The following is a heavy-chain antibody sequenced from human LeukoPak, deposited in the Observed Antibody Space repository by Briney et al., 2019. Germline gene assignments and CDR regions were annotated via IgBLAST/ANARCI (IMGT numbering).Heavy chain of an antibody. CDR3: AKGPSSGWWDYYYGMDV. J-gene: IGHJ6*04. Sequence: GGSQRLSCAASGFTFSSYAMSWVRQAPGKGLEWVSAISGSGGSTYYADSVKGRFNISRDNYKNTLYLQMNSLRAEDTAVYYCAKGPSSGWWDYYYGMDVWSKGSTVTVSS. V-gene: IGHV3-23*01. CDR1: GFTFSSYA. CDR2: ISGSGGST. D-gene: IGHD6-19*01.